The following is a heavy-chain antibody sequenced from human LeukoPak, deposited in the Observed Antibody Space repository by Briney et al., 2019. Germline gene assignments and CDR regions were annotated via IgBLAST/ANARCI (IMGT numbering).Heavy chain of an antibody. D-gene: IGHD3-3*02. CDR1: GFIVSSYY. J-gene: IGHJ4*02. Sequence: PGGSLRLSCAASGFIVSSYYMTWVRQAPGKGLEWVSVIHNDGSTYYADSVKGRFTISRDNSKNTLYLQMNSLRVEDTAVYYCAALARDYWGQGTLVTVPS. V-gene: IGHV3-53*01. CDR2: IHNDGST. CDR3: AALARDY.